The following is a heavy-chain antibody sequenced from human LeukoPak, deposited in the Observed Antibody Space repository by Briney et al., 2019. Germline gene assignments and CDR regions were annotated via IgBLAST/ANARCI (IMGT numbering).Heavy chain of an antibody. CDR2: IYTSGST. CDR1: GGSISSYY. J-gene: IGHJ4*02. Sequence: SETLSLTYTVSGGSISSYYWSWIRQPAGKGLEWIGRIYTSGSTNYNPSLKSRVTMSVDTSKNQFSLKLSSVTAADTAVYYCARGGQYYYDWNFDYWGQGTLVTVSS. D-gene: IGHD3-22*01. V-gene: IGHV4-4*07. CDR3: ARGGQYYYDWNFDY.